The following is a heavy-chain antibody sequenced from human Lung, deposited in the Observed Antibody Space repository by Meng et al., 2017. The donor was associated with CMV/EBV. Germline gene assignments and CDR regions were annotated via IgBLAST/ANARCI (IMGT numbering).Heavy chain of an antibody. CDR2: IYSGDDST. Sequence: GESLKISCAASGFTFSTFAMSWVRQAPGKELQWVSVIYSGDDSTYYADSVKGRFTISRDNSKNMLYLQMNSLRAEDSAVYFCAKGKWGGYYYYYGMDVWGRGTTVTVSS. CDR3: AKGKWGGYYYYYGMDV. CDR1: GFTFSTFA. D-gene: IGHD1-26*01. J-gene: IGHJ6*01. V-gene: IGHV3-23*03.